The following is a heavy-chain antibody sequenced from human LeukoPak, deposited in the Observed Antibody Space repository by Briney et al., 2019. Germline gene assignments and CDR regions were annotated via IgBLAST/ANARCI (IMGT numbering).Heavy chain of an antibody. CDR1: GLSISSYY. CDR2: ISYSGTT. V-gene: IGHV4-59*01. D-gene: IGHD2-2*01. CDR3: ARGGGCRTTSCGFDY. Sequence: SETLSLTCSVSGLSISSYYWSWIRQSPGKGLEWIGYISYSGTTRYNPSLNSRATILLDTTKNQFSLKLSSVTPADTAVYYCARGGGCRTTSCGFDYWGQGTLVTVSS. J-gene: IGHJ4*02.